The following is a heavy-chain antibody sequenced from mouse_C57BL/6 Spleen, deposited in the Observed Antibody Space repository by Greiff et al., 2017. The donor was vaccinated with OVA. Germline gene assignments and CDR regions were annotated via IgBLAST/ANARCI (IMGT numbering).Heavy chain of an antibody. Sequence: QVHVKQSGPGLVQPSQSLSITCTVSGFSLTSYGVHWVRQSPGKGLEWLGVIWSGGSTDYNAAFISRLSISKDNSKSQVFFKMNSLQADDTAIYYCASYYSNLYYYAMDYWGQGTSVTVSS. V-gene: IGHV2-2*01. J-gene: IGHJ4*01. CDR3: ASYYSNLYYYAMDY. CDR1: GFSLTSYG. CDR2: IWSGGST. D-gene: IGHD2-5*01.